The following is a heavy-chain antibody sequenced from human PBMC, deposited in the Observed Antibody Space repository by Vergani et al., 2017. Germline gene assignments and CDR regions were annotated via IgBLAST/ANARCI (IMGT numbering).Heavy chain of an antibody. Sequence: QVQLVESGGGVVQPGRSLRLSCAASGFTFSSYGMHWVRQAPGKGLEWVAVIWYDGSNKYYADSVKGRFTISRDPSKTTLYLQMTSLSAEDTAVYYCARTPGYSYGPGSDHDAFDIWGQGTMVTVSS. CDR3: ARTPGYSYGPGSDHDAFDI. D-gene: IGHD5-18*01. CDR1: GFTFSSYG. CDR2: IWYDGSNK. J-gene: IGHJ3*02. V-gene: IGHV3-33*08.